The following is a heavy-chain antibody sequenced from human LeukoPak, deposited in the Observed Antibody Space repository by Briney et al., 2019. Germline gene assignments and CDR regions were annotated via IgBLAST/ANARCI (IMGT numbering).Heavy chain of an antibody. V-gene: IGHV3-21*01. J-gene: IGHJ4*02. CDR1: GFTFSSYA. CDR3: ARGKEPVAGSLSHFDY. Sequence: GGSLRLSCAASGFTFSSYAMSWVRQAPGKGLEWVSSISSRSSYIDYADSLKGRFTISRDNAKNSLYLQMNSLRAEDTAVYYCARGKEPVAGSLSHFDYWGQGTLVTASS. D-gene: IGHD6-19*01. CDR2: ISSRSSYI.